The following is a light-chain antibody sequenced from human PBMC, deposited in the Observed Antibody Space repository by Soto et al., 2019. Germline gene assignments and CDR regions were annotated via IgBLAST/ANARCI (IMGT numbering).Light chain of an antibody. CDR1: QSVSSSY. Sequence: EIVSTQSPGTLSLSPGERATLSCRASQSVSSSYLAWYQQKPGQAPRLLIYGASSRATGIPDRFSGSVSGTDFTLTISRLEPEDFAVYHCQQYGSSGRTFGQGTKWIS. CDR2: GAS. CDR3: QQYGSSGRT. V-gene: IGKV3-20*01. J-gene: IGKJ1*01.